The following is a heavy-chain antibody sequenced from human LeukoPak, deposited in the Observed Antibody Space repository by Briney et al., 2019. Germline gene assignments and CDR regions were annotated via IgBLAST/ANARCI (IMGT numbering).Heavy chain of an antibody. V-gene: IGHV3-7*03. Sequence: PGGSLRLSCAASGFTFSSYSMNWVRQAPGKGLEWVANIKQDGSEKYYVDSVKGRFTISRDNAKNSLYLQMNSLRAEDTAVYYCARDRRLVRGVILQSYYGMDVWGQGTTVTVSS. CDR2: IKQDGSEK. CDR1: GFTFSSYS. CDR3: ARDRRLVRGVILQSYYGMDV. J-gene: IGHJ6*02. D-gene: IGHD3-10*01.